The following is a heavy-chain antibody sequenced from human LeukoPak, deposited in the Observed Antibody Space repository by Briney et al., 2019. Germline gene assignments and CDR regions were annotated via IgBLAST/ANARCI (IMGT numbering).Heavy chain of an antibody. V-gene: IGHV4-34*01. CDR3: ARGLTH. CDR2: INHSGNP. J-gene: IGHJ4*02. Sequence: SETLSLTCTVSGGSFSGYYWRCIRQPPGKGLEWIGEINHSGNPNYNPSLKSRLTISVDTSRNQLSLKLSSVTAADTGVYYCARGLTHWGQGTLVTVSS. CDR1: GGSFSGYY.